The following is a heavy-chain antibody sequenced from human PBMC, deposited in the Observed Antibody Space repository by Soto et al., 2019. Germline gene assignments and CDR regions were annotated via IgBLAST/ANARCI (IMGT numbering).Heavy chain of an antibody. CDR2: INPSGGST. CDR3: ARDTPQDGGNSPVGKPGDAFDI. V-gene: IGHV1-46*01. D-gene: IGHD2-21*02. Sequence: ASVKVSCKASGYTFTSYYMHWVRQAPGQGLEWMGIINPSGGSTSYAQKFQGRVTMTRDTSTSTVYMELSSLRSEDTAVYYCARDTPQDGGNSPVGKPGDAFDIWGQGTMVTVSS. CDR1: GYTFTSYY. J-gene: IGHJ3*02.